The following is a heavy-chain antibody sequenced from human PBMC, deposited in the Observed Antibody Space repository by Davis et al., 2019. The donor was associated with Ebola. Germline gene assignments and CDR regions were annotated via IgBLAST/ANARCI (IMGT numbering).Heavy chain of an antibody. CDR1: GSSSSGYY. Sequence: SETLSPTFAAHGSSSSGYYWSWIRQSPAKGLEWIGEVNDSGSTNYNPSLKSRVTISVDTSKNQFSLKLSSVTAADTAVYYCAALGDGWGQGTLVTVSS. V-gene: IGHV4-34*01. CDR3: AALGDG. CDR2: VNDSGST. J-gene: IGHJ4*02.